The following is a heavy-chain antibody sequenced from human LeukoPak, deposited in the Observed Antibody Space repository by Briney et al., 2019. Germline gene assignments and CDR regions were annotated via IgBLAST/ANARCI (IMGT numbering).Heavy chain of an antibody. CDR2: IYHSGST. V-gene: IGHV4-59*01. Sequence: SETPSLTCSVSGGSISSCYWSWVRQSPGKGLEFIGYIYHSGSTNYNPSLKSRVTISVDTSKDQFSLNLTSVTTADTAVYYCARLKCISTTCPSRYVMDVWGQGTTVTVSS. J-gene: IGHJ6*02. CDR3: ARLKCISTTCPSRYVMDV. CDR1: GGSISSCY. D-gene: IGHD2-2*01.